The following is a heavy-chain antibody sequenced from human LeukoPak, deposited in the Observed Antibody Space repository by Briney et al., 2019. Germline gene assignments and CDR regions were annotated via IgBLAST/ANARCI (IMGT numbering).Heavy chain of an antibody. Sequence: ASVKVSCKDSGYTFTGYYIHWVRQAPGQGLEWMGWINPNTGDTNYAQKFQGRVTMTRDTSISTAYMELTRLRSDDTAVYYCARGYYDSSAYYSADYWGQGTLVTVSS. D-gene: IGHD3-22*01. CDR3: ARGYYDSSAYYSADY. V-gene: IGHV1-2*02. J-gene: IGHJ4*02. CDR2: INPNTGDT. CDR1: GYTFTGYY.